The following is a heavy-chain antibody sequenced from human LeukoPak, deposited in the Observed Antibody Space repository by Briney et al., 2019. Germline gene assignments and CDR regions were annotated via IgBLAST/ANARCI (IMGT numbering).Heavy chain of an antibody. J-gene: IGHJ6*02. D-gene: IGHD3-9*01. CDR3: ARGRAYYDILTGRYYYYGMDV. CDR2: IYYSGST. CDR1: GGSISSYY. Sequence: SETLSLTCIVSGGSISSYYRSWIRQPPGKGLEWIGYIYYSGSTKYNPSLKSRVTISVDTSKSQFSLKLSSVTAADTAVYYCARGRAYYDILTGRYYYYGMDVWGQGTTVTVSS. V-gene: IGHV4-59*01.